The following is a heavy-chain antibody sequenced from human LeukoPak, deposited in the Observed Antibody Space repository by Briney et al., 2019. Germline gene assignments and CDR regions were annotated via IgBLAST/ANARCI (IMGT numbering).Heavy chain of an antibody. V-gene: IGHV4-39*07. CDR2: IYYSGST. CDR3: ARDENGYVWGSFRA. CDR1: GGSISSSSYY. D-gene: IGHD3-16*02. Sequence: PSETLSLTCTVSGGSISSSSYYWGWILQPPGKGLEWIGNIYYSGSTYYNPSLESRVTMSLDTSKNQFSLKLSSVTAADTAVYYCARDENGYVWGSFRAWGQGTLVTVSS. J-gene: IGHJ5*02.